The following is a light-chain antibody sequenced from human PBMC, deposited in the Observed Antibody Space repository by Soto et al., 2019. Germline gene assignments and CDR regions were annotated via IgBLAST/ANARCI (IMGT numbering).Light chain of an antibody. CDR1: QSVSSN. Sequence: EQVMTQSPATLYVSPGERVTLSCRASQSVSSNLAWYQQKHGQAPRLLIYGASTRATVIPARFSGGGSETEFTLTISSLQSEDIAVYYCQQYHNWPPRTFGQRTKVEIK. CDR2: GAS. J-gene: IGKJ1*01. CDR3: QQYHNWPPRT. V-gene: IGKV3-15*01.